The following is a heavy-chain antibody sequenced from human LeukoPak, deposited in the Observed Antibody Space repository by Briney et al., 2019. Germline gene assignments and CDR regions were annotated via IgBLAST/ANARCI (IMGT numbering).Heavy chain of an antibody. Sequence: SETLSLTCTVSGGSISSYYWSWIRQPPGKGLEWIGYIYYSGSTNYNPSLKSRVTISVDTSKSQFSLKLSSVTAADTAVYYCAREPPGGYDFWSGYYTRLNYYYGMDVWGQGTTVTVSS. D-gene: IGHD3-3*01. V-gene: IGHV4-59*12. CDR1: GGSISSYY. CDR3: AREPPGGYDFWSGYYTRLNYYYGMDV. J-gene: IGHJ6*02. CDR2: IYYSGST.